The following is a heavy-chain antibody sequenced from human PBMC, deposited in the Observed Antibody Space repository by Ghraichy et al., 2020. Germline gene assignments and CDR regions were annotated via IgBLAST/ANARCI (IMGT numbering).Heavy chain of an antibody. CDR3: TDSSH. CDR1: GFSFTDAW. J-gene: IGHJ4*02. D-gene: IGHD6-19*01. V-gene: IGHV3-15*01. CDR2: VKSKTDGGTT. Sequence: GGSLRLSCAVSGFSFTDAWMHWVRQAAGKGLEWVGRVKSKTDGGTTNYAASVKGRFTISRDDSKKTLYLQMNSLKTEDTAVYYCTDSSHWGQGIQVTVSS.